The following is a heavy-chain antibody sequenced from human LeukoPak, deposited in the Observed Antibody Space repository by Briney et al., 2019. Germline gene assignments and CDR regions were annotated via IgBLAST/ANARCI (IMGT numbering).Heavy chain of an antibody. D-gene: IGHD4-11*01. CDR1: GGSISSYY. CDR3: VRVPTTVDNYYMDV. V-gene: IGHV4-59*08. CDR2: IYYSGST. Sequence: SETLSLTCTVSGGSISSYYWSWIRQPPGKGLEWIGYIYYSGSTNYNPSLRSRVSISLDMSKNQFSLKMSSVTAADTAVYYCVRVPTTVDNYYMDVWGKGTTVTVSS. J-gene: IGHJ6*03.